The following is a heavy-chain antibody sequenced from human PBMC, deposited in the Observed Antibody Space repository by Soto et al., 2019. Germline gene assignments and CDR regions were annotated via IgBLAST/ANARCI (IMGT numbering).Heavy chain of an antibody. V-gene: IGHV4-39*01. J-gene: IGHJ6*03. D-gene: IGHD2-21*02. CDR2: IYYSGST. Sequence: SETLSLTCTVSGGSISSSSYYWGWIRQPPGKGLEWIGSIYYSGSTYYNPSLKSRVTISVDTSKNQFSLKLSSVTAADTAVYYCARVVTTPNYYYYYMDVWGKGTTVTVSS. CDR3: ARVVTTPNYYYYYMDV. CDR1: GGSISSSSYY.